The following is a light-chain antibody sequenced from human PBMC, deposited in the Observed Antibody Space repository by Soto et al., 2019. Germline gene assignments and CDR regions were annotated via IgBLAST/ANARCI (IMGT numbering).Light chain of an antibody. CDR2: GAS. J-gene: IGKJ1*01. CDR3: QQYNNWPPWT. CDR1: QSVSSN. V-gene: IGKV3-15*01. Sequence: EIVMTQSPATLSVSPGERATLSCRASQSVSSNLAWYQQKPGQAPRLLIYGASTSATGIPARFSGSGSGTESTLTISGLQSEDFAVYYCQQYNNWPPWTFGQGTKVEIK.